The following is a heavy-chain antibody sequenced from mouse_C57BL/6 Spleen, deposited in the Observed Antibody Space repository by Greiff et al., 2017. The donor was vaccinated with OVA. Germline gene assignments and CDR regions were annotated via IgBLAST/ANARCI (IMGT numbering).Heavy chain of an antibody. CDR3: ASTAQATAWFAY. CDR2: ISGGGGNT. Sequence: EVKLVESGGGLVKPGGSLKLSCAASGFTFSSYTMSWVRQTPEKRLEWVATISGGGGNTYYPDSVKGRFTISRDNAKNTLYLQMSSLRSEDTALYYCASTAQATAWFAYWGQGTLVTVSA. V-gene: IGHV5-9*01. CDR1: GFTFSSYT. J-gene: IGHJ3*01. D-gene: IGHD3-2*02.